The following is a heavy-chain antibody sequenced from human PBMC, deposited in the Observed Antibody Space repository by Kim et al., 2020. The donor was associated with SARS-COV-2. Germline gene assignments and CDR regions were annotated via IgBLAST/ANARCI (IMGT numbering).Heavy chain of an antibody. D-gene: IGHD3-10*01. CDR3: ARDHTASGSYYNGYFDY. J-gene: IGHJ4*02. V-gene: IGHV3-48*02. CDR2: ISSSSSTI. Sequence: GGSLRLSCAASGFTFSSYSMNWVRQAPGKGLEWVSYISSSSSTIYYADSVKGRFTISRDNAKNSLYLQMNSLRDEDTAVYYCARDHTASGSYYNGYFDYWGQGTLVTVSS. CDR1: GFTFSSYS.